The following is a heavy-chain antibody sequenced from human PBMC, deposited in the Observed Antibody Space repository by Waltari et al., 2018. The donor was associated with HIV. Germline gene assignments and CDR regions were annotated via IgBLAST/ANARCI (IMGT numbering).Heavy chain of an antibody. CDR1: GYSISSGYY. D-gene: IGHD2-15*01. J-gene: IGHJ3*02. CDR2: IYHSGST. CDR3: ARKAEYCSGGSCYFVAFDI. Sequence: QVQLQESGPGLVKPSETLSLTCAVSGYSISSGYYWGWIRQPPGKGLEWIGSIYHSGSTYYNPSLKSRVTISVDTSKNQFSLKLSSVTAADTAVYYCARKAEYCSGGSCYFVAFDIWGQGTMVTVSS. V-gene: IGHV4-38-2*01.